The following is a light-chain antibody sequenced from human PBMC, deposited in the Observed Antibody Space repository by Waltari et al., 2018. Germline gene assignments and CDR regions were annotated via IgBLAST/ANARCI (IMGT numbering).Light chain of an antibody. J-gene: IGLJ2*01. CDR1: SVGSTS. Sequence: SYVLTQPPSVSVAPGQTARITCGGNSVGSTSGHWYQQKPGQAPVLVVYNDNDRPSGIPERFSGSNSGNTATLTISRVEVGDEADYFCQVWDSTDLVVFGGGTKLTVL. V-gene: IGLV3-21*02. CDR3: QVWDSTDLVV. CDR2: NDN.